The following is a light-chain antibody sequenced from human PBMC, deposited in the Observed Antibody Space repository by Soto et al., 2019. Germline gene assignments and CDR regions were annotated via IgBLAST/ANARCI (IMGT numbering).Light chain of an antibody. Sequence: DIVMTQSPDSLAVSLGERATINCKSSQSVLSTSNSRNSLAWYQQKPGQPPKVLIYWASTRESGVPDRFSGSGSGTDFTLKISRVEAEDVGVYYCMQALQTVTFGQGTRLEI. V-gene: IGKV4-1*01. CDR2: WAS. CDR3: MQALQTVT. CDR1: QSVLSTSNSRNS. J-gene: IGKJ5*01.